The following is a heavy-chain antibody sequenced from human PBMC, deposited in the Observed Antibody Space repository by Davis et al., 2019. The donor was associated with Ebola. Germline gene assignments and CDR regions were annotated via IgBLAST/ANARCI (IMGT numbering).Heavy chain of an antibody. CDR3: ARGHTYSSGWYPSLNYYYYYMDV. CDR1: GYIFTNYG. CDR2: MNPNSGNT. J-gene: IGHJ6*03. Sequence: ASVKVSCKGSGYIFTNYGITWVRQAHGQGLEWMGWMNPNSGNTGYAQKFQGRVTITRNTSISTAYMELSSLRSEDTAVYYCARGHTYSSGWYPSLNYYYYYMDVWGKGTTVTVSS. D-gene: IGHD6-19*01. V-gene: IGHV1-8*03.